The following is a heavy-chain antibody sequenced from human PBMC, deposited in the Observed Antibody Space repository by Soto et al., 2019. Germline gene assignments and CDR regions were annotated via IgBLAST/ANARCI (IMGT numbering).Heavy chain of an antibody. CDR3: AREDGYNPRSYYGMDV. Sequence: PGGSLRLSCAASGFTFSSYGMHWVRQAPGKGLEWVAVISYDGSNKYYADSVKGRFTISRDNSKNTLYLQMNSLRAEDTAVYYCAREDGYNPRSYYGMDVWGQGTTVTVSS. CDR2: ISYDGSNK. CDR1: GFTFSSYG. V-gene: IGHV3-30*03. D-gene: IGHD5-12*01. J-gene: IGHJ6*02.